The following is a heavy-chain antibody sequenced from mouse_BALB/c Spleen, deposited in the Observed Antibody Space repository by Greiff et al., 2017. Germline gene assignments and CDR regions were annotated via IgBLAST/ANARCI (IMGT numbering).Heavy chain of an antibody. CDR1: GFSLTSYG. CDR2: IWAGGST. D-gene: IGHD1-2*01. J-gene: IGHJ2*01. Sequence: QVQLKESGPGLVAPSQSLSITCTVSGFSLTSYGVHWVRQPPGKGLEWLGVIWAGGSTNYNSALMSRLSISKDNSKSQVFLKMNSLQTDDTAIYYCVRGIYYGLDYWGQGTTLTVSS. V-gene: IGHV2-9*02. CDR3: VRGIYYGLDY.